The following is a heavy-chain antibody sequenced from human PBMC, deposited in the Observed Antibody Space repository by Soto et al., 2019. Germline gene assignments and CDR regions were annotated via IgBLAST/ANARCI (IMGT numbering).Heavy chain of an antibody. V-gene: IGHV3-30*03. CDR3: ARKNPGREWELPDY. CDR1: GFAFSTYG. CDR2: TTSDGARI. D-gene: IGHD1-26*01. J-gene: IGHJ4*02. Sequence: GGSIRLSCAASGFAFSTYGMHWVRQAPGKGLEWVAVTTSDGARINYADSVKGRFTISRDNSRTTLYLQMNSPRIDDTAVYYSARKNPGREWELPDYWGQGTLVTVSS.